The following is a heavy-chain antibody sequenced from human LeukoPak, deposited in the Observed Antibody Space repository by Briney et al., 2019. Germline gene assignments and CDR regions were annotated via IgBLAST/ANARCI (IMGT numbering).Heavy chain of an antibody. CDR3: ARRRNYYYGMDV. Sequence: SETLTLTCAVNGGSFSSYYWSWIRQPPGKGLEWIGYIYYSGSTNYNPSLKSRVTISVDTSKNQFSLKLSSVTAADTAVYYCARRRNYYYGMDVWGQGTTVTVSS. CDR1: GGSFSSYY. CDR2: IYYSGST. V-gene: IGHV4-59*08. J-gene: IGHJ6*02.